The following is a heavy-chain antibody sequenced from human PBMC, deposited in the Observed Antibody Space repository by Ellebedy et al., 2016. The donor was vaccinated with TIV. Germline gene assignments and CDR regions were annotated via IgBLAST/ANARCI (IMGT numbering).Heavy chain of an antibody. CDR2: IYHTVNT. CDR3: ATATGGWMAPHAFDI. V-gene: IGHV4-30-2*01. J-gene: IGHJ3*02. Sequence: MPSETLSLTCAVSSGSISSGGYSRSWLRQPPGKGLEWIGDIYHTVNTYYNSSLKSRVTMSVDTSRNQFSLKLNSVTAADTAMYFCATATGGWMAPHAFDIWGQGTLVTVSS. D-gene: IGHD2-8*02. CDR1: SGSISSGGYS.